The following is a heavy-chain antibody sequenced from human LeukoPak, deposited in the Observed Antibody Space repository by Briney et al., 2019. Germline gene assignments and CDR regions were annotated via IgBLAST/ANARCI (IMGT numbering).Heavy chain of an antibody. CDR2: IYYSGST. V-gene: IGHV4-61*08. Sequence: SETLSLTCTVSGGSISSGGYYWSWIRQHPGKGLEWIGYIYYSGSTNYNPSLKSRATISVDTSKNQFSLKLSSVTAADTAVYYCARRGGAAAGTYFDYWGQGTLVTVSS. D-gene: IGHD6-13*01. CDR3: ARRGGAAAGTYFDY. J-gene: IGHJ4*02. CDR1: GGSISSGGYY.